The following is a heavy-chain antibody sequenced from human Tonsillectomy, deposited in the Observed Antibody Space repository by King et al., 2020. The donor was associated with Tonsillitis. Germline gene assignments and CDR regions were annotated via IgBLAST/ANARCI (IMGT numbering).Heavy chain of an antibody. D-gene: IGHD4-17*01. CDR1: GGSISSYY. Sequence: HVQLQESGPGLVKSSETLSLTCTVSGGSISSYYWSWIRQTPGKGLEWIGFIYHSGGSNYNPSLKSRVTISPDTSKNQFSLNLTSVTAADTAVYYCARELGHYADYPYFAYWGQGILVTVSS. J-gene: IGHJ4*02. CDR2: IYHSGGS. V-gene: IGHV4-59*01. CDR3: ARELGHYADYPYFAY.